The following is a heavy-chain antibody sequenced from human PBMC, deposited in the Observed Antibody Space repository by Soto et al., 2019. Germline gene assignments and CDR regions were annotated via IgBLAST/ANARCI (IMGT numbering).Heavy chain of an antibody. J-gene: IGHJ3*02. CDR1: GYTFTSYA. CDR2: INAGNGNT. Sequence: ASVKVSCKASGYTFTSYAIDWVRQAPGQRLEWMGWINAGNGNTKYSQKFQGRVTITRDTSATTAYMELSSLRSEDTAVYYCARSWAARLPAGGDLNIWGQGTMGTV. V-gene: IGHV1-3*01. CDR3: ARSWAARLPAGGDLNI. D-gene: IGHD6-13*01.